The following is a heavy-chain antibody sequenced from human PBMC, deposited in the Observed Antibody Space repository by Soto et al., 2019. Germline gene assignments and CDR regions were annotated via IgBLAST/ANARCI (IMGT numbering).Heavy chain of an antibody. CDR2: IIPIVGTG. Sequence: QVQLVQSGAEVRKPGSSVTVSCKASGGTFSNYAISWVRQAPGQGLEWMGGIIPIVGTGSHAQKVQGRVTITADEPTTTAYMEMSSLRFEDTAVYYCARVVILVPTSSTHYYYHMDVWGPGTTVTVSS. CDR1: GGTFSNYA. V-gene: IGHV1-69*01. J-gene: IGHJ6*02. D-gene: IGHD2-2*01. CDR3: ARVVILVPTSSTHYYYHMDV.